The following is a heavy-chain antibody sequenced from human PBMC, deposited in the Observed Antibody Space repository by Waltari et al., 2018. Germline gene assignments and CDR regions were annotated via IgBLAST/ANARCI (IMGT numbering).Heavy chain of an antibody. D-gene: IGHD5-12*01. CDR2: ISSSSSYI. J-gene: IGHJ3*02. CDR1: GFTFSSFS. CDR3: ASSRRYSGYDYPDAFDI. Sequence: EVQLVESGGGLVKPGGSLRLSCPASGFTFSSFSMNWVRQAPGKGLEWVSSISSSSSYIYYADSVKGRFTISRDNAKNSLYLQMNSLRAEDTAVYYCASSRRYSGYDYPDAFDIWGQGTMVTVSS. V-gene: IGHV3-21*01.